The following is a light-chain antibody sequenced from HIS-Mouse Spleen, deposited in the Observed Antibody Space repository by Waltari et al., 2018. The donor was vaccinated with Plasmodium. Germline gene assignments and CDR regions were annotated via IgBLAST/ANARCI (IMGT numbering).Light chain of an antibody. CDR1: QSVSSN. J-gene: IGKJ3*01. V-gene: IGKV3-15*01. CDR3: QQYNNWSFT. Sequence: EIVMTQSPATLSVSPGERATLSCRASQSVSSNLAWYQQKPGQAPRLLIYGASTRATGIPARCSGSGFGTEVTLTISSLQSEDFAVYYCQQYNNWSFTFGPGTKVDIK. CDR2: GAS.